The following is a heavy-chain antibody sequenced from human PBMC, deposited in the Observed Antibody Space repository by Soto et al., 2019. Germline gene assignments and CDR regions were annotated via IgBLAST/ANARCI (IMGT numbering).Heavy chain of an antibody. V-gene: IGHV3-15*07. CDR3: TTGRGNSSAFYHPDY. CDR1: GFTVNTAW. CDR2: IKSEIDGGTT. Sequence: EVQLVESGGILVEPGGSLRLSCTVSGFTVNTAWMNWVRQAPGKGLEWVGRIKSEIDGGTTDCIASVSDRFSISRDDSQNTLYLQMNSLKIEDTAMYYCTTGRGNSSAFYHPDYWGQGTLVTVSS. D-gene: IGHD3-22*01. J-gene: IGHJ4*02.